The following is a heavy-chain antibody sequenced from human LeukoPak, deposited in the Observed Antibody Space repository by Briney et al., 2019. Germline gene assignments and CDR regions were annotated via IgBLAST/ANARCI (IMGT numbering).Heavy chain of an antibody. J-gene: IGHJ4*02. Sequence: GGSLRLSCAASGFTFSSYSMNWVRQAPGKGLEWVSSISSSISYIYYADSVKGRFTISRDNAKNSLYLQMNSLRAEDTAVYYCARDRGYLDYWGQGTLVTVSS. V-gene: IGHV3-21*01. CDR1: GFTFSSYS. D-gene: IGHD3-10*01. CDR3: ARDRGYLDY. CDR2: ISSSISYI.